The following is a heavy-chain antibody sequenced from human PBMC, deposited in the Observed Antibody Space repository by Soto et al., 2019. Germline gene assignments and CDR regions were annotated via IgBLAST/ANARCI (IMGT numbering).Heavy chain of an antibody. Sequence: SETLSLTCTVSGDSISSSYWSWIRQAPGKGLEWIGNIYYSGSTNYKPSLKSRVTISVDTSKTQISLKLISVTAADTAVYYCARDGVYCISTTCFGFFDSWGQGTLVTVSS. D-gene: IGHD2-2*01. CDR3: ARDGVYCISTTCFGFFDS. V-gene: IGHV4-59*01. CDR1: GDSISSSY. CDR2: IYYSGST. J-gene: IGHJ4*02.